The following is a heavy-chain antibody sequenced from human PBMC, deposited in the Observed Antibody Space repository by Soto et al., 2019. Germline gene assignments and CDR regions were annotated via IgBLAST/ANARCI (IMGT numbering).Heavy chain of an antibody. Sequence: QVQLVQSGAEVKKPGASVKVSCKASGYTFTSYGISWVRQAPGQGLEWMGWISAYNGNTNYAQKLQGRVTMTTDTSTSTAYMELSSLRSDDTAVYYCARDRVIPLRGYGSGSYYNSDYYYYYMDVWGKGTTVTVSS. J-gene: IGHJ6*03. CDR3: ARDRVIPLRGYGSGSYYNSDYYYYYMDV. CDR1: GYTFTSYG. V-gene: IGHV1-18*01. CDR2: ISAYNGNT. D-gene: IGHD3-10*01.